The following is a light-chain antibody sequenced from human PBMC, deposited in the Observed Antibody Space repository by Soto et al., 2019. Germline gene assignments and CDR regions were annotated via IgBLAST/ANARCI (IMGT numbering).Light chain of an antibody. CDR2: GAS. CDR1: ESVSSN. V-gene: IGKV3-15*01. Sequence: EIVMTQSPATLSVSPGERVTVSCRASESVSSNLAWYQQKAGQAPRLLIYGASTRATGIPARFSGSGSGTEFTLTISTLQSEDVAFYYCQQYNSWPPYTFGQGTKLEI. J-gene: IGKJ2*01. CDR3: QQYNSWPPYT.